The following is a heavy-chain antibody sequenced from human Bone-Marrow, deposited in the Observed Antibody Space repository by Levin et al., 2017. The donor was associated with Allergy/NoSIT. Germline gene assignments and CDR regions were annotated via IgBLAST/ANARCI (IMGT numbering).Heavy chain of an antibody. V-gene: IGHV4-38-2*01. CDR2: IYHSGST. J-gene: IGHJ6*02. CDR3: ARFLVPVVPAPQFNYYYYGMDV. D-gene: IGHD2-2*01. Sequence: SQTLSLTCAVSGYSISSGYYWGWIRQPPGKGLEWIGSIYHSGSTYYNPSLKSRVTISVDTSKNQFSLKLSSVTAADTAVYYCARFLVPVVPAPQFNYYYYGMDVWGQGTTVTVSS. CDR1: GYSISSGYY.